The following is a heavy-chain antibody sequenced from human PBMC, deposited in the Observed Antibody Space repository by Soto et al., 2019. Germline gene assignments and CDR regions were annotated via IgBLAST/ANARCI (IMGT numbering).Heavy chain of an antibody. J-gene: IGHJ6*02. CDR1: GYTFTGYY. CDR2: INPNSGGT. Sequence: ASVKVSCKASGYTFTGYYMHWVRQAPGQGLEWMGWINPNSGGTNYAQKLQGRVTMTTDTSTSTAYMELRSLRSDDTAVYYCARTSAYGSGSNAADYYYYGMDVWGQGTTVTVSS. D-gene: IGHD3-10*01. CDR3: ARTSAYGSGSNAADYYYYGMDV. V-gene: IGHV1-2*02.